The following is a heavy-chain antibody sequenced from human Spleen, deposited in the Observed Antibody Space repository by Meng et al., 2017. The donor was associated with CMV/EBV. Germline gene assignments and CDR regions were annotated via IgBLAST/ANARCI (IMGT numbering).Heavy chain of an antibody. CDR2: INHSGST. J-gene: IGHJ4*02. D-gene: IGHD5-12*01. V-gene: IGHV4-34*01. Sequence: QVQLQQWGAGLLKPSETLSLTCAVYGGSFSGYYWSWIRQPPGKGLEWIGEINHSGSTNYNPSLKSRVTISVDTSKNQFSLKLSSVTAADTAVYYCARAPVATGYYFDYWGQGTLVTSPQ. CDR3: ARAPVATGYYFDY. CDR1: GGSFSGYY.